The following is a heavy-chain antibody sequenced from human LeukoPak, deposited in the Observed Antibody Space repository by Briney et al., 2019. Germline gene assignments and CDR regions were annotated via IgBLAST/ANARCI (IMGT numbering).Heavy chain of an antibody. CDR1: GGSFSGYY. J-gene: IGHJ6*02. Sequence: PSETLSLTCAVYGGSFSGYYWSWIRQPPGKGLEWIGEINHSGSTNYNPSLKSRVTISVDTSKNQFSLKLSSVTAADTAVYYCASLSGSYGHYYYYYYGMDVWGQGTTVTVSS. CDR3: ASLSGSYGHYYYYYYGMDV. D-gene: IGHD5-18*01. CDR2: INHSGST. V-gene: IGHV4-34*01.